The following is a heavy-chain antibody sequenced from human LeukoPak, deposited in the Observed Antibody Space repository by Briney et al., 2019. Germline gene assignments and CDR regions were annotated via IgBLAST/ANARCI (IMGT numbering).Heavy chain of an antibody. Sequence: PGGSLRLSCAASGFTFSSYGMHWVRQAPGKGLEWVAVISYDGSTKYYADSVKGRFTISRDNSKNTLYLQMDSLRADDTALYYCASLLLSSSGWYYFHYWGQGTLVTVSS. CDR1: GFTFSSYG. CDR2: ISYDGSTK. D-gene: IGHD6-19*01. V-gene: IGHV3-33*05. CDR3: ASLLLSSSGWYYFHY. J-gene: IGHJ4*02.